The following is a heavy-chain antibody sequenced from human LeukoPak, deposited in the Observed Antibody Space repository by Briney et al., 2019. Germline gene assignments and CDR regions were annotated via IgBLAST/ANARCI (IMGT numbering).Heavy chain of an antibody. CDR3: AKDADIVVVVAADFDY. J-gene: IGHJ4*02. V-gene: IGHV3-23*01. CDR2: ISGSGGST. D-gene: IGHD2-15*01. CDR1: GFTFSSYA. Sequence: PGGSLRLSCAASGFTFSSYAMSWVRQAPGKGLEWVSAISGSGGSTYYEDSVKGRFTISRDDSKNTLYLQMNSLRAEDTAVYYCAKDADIVVVVAADFDYWGQGTLVTVSS.